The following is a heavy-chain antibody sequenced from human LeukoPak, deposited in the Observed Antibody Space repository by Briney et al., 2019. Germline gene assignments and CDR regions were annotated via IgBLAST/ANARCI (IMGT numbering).Heavy chain of an antibody. CDR1: GDSIAATSYY. V-gene: IGHV4-39*01. CDR2: IYYSGNT. CDR3: TRQIRYTYDPNWFHP. J-gene: IGHJ5*02. D-gene: IGHD5-12*01. Sequence: KPSETLSLTCSVSGDSIAATSYYWAWIRQPPGKGLEWIGSIYYSGNTNYDPSLQSRVTISVDTSKNQFSLSLSSVTAADTAVYYCTRQIRYTYDPNWFHPWGQGTLVTASS.